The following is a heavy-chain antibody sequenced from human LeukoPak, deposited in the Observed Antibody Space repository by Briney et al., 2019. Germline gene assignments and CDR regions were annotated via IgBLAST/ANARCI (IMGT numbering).Heavy chain of an antibody. V-gene: IGHV4-59*01. CDR2: IYSSGTT. Sequence: IYSSGTTSYNPSLKSRVTISVDTSRNQFSLRLSSVTAADTAVYYCARDASKYGSYYFAMDVWGQGTTVTVSS. J-gene: IGHJ6*02. D-gene: IGHD4-11*01. CDR3: ARDASKYGSYYFAMDV.